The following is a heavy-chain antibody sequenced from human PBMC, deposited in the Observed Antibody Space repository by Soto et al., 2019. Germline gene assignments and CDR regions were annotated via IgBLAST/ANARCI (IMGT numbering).Heavy chain of an antibody. Sequence: QITLKESGPTLVKPTQTLTLTCTFSGFSLSTSGVGVGWIRQPPGKALEWLALIYWDDDKRYSPSLKSRHTISKDNSKNQVVLTMTNMDPVDTATYYCAQADYGGYYWGQGTLVTVSS. V-gene: IGHV2-5*02. CDR2: IYWDDDK. CDR1: GFSLSTSGVG. CDR3: AQADYGGYY. J-gene: IGHJ4*02. D-gene: IGHD4-17*01.